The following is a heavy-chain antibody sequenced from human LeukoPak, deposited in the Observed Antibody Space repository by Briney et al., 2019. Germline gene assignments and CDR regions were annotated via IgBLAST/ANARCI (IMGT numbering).Heavy chain of an antibody. J-gene: IGHJ4*02. CDR1: GFNFANHA. CDR2: ISGGGDIT. Sequence: PGGSLRLSCAASGFNFANHAMSWVRQTPGKGLEWVSAISGGGDITYYADSGTGRFTISRDNSKDTLFLQMHSLSPGDTAVYYCVREDTPATANYWGQGTLVTISS. CDR3: VREDTPATANY. D-gene: IGHD2-21*02. V-gene: IGHV3-23*01.